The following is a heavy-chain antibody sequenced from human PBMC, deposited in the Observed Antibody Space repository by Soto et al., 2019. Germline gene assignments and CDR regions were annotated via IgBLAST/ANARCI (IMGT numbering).Heavy chain of an antibody. CDR3: ARGPVVVVVAAMSYFDY. Sequence: SETLSLTCAVYGGSFSGYYWSWIRQPPGKGLEWIGEINHSGSTNYNPSLKSRVTISVDTSKNQFSLKLSSVTAADTAVYYCARGPVVVVVAAMSYFDYWGQGTLVTVSS. V-gene: IGHV4-34*01. J-gene: IGHJ4*02. D-gene: IGHD2-15*01. CDR2: INHSGST. CDR1: GGSFSGYY.